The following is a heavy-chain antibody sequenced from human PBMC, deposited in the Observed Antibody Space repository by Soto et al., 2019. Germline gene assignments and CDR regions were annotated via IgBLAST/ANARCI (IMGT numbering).Heavy chain of an antibody. CDR1: GGTFSSYA. J-gene: IGHJ6*02. V-gene: IGHV1-69*12. Sequence: QVQLVQSGAEVKKPGSSVKVSCKASGGTFSSYAISWVRQAPGQGLEWMGGIIPIFGTANYAQKFQGRVTITADESTSTAYMELSSLRSEDTAVYYCAREPCGGDCYSLGGMDVWGQGTTVTVSS. D-gene: IGHD2-21*02. CDR3: AREPCGGDCYSLGGMDV. CDR2: IIPIFGTA.